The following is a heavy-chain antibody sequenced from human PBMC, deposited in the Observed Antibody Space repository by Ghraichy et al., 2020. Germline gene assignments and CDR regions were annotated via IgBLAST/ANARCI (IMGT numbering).Heavy chain of an antibody. CDR3: ARDRHIVVDGRRGDC. Sequence: LSLTCAASGFTFSNYWMSWVRQAPGKGLEWVANIKQDESEKYYVDSAKGRFTISRDNAKNSLYLQMNSLRVEDTAVYYCARDRHIVVDGRRGDCWGQGTLVTVSS. CDR1: GFTFSNYW. J-gene: IGHJ4*02. V-gene: IGHV3-7*01. CDR2: IKQDESEK. D-gene: IGHD5-12*01.